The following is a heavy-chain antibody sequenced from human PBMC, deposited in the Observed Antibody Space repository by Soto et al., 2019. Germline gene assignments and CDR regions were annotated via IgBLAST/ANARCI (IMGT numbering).Heavy chain of an antibody. D-gene: IGHD1-26*01. V-gene: IGHV3-21*01. CDR1: GFTFSSYS. CDR2: ISSSSSYI. Sequence: GGSLRLSCAASGFTFSSYSMNWFRQAPGKGLEWVSSISSSSSYIYYADSVKGRFTISRDNAKNSLYLQMNSLRAEDTAVYYCARDKEGGSPHFDYWGQGNLVTVAS. J-gene: IGHJ4*02. CDR3: ARDKEGGSPHFDY.